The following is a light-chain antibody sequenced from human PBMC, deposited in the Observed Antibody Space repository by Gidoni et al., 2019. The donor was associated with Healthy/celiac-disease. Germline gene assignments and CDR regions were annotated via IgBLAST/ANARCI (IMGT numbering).Light chain of an antibody. Sequence: EIVFTQSPATLSLSPGERATLSCRASQSVSSYLAWYQQKPGQAPRLLIYDASNRATGIPARFSGRGSGTDFTLTISSLEPEDFAVYYCQQRSNWPPSLTFGGGTKVEIK. CDR2: DAS. J-gene: IGKJ4*01. V-gene: IGKV3-11*01. CDR1: QSVSSY. CDR3: QQRSNWPPSLT.